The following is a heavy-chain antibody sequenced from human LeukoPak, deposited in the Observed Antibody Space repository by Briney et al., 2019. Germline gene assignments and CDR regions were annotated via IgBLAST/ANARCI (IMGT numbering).Heavy chain of an antibody. CDR2: IDWDDDK. CDR1: GFSLSTSGMC. J-gene: IGHJ4*02. Sequence: SGPTLVNPTQTLTLTCTFSGFSLSTSGMCVSWIRQPPGKALEWLALIDWDDDKYYSTSLKTRLTISKDTSKNQLVLTMTNMDPVDTATYYCARRLRDGYNYYFDYWGQGTLVTVSS. D-gene: IGHD5-24*01. V-gene: IGHV2-70*01. CDR3: ARRLRDGYNYYFDY.